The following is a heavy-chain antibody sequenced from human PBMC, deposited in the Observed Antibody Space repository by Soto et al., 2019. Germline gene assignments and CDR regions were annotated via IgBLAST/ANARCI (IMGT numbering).Heavy chain of an antibody. CDR1: GGSISSSSYY. D-gene: IGHD2-15*01. CDR2: IYYSGST. J-gene: IGHJ4*02. CDR3: ASKFEDIVVVVAATVIFDY. Sequence: SETLSLTCTVSGGSISSSSYYWGWIRQPPGKGLEWIGSIYYSGSTYYNPSLKSRVTISVDTSKNQFSLKLSSVTAADTAVYYCASKFEDIVVVVAATVIFDYWGQGTLVTVSS. V-gene: IGHV4-39*01.